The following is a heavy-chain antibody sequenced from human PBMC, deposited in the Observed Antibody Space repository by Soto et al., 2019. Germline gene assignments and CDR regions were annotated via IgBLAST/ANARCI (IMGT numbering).Heavy chain of an antibody. J-gene: IGHJ4*02. V-gene: IGHV4-4*07. Sequence: PSETLSLTCTVSGGSINTFYWSCVRQPGGKGLEWIGRIFSSGSTSFNPSLESRVAMSVDTSKNHFSLNLSSVTAADMAVYYCAREGSYSAYNFAHGIQLWSFDFWGQGALVTVSS. CDR3: AREGSYSAYNFAHGIQLWSFDF. D-gene: IGHD5-12*01. CDR1: GGSINTFY. CDR2: IFSSGST.